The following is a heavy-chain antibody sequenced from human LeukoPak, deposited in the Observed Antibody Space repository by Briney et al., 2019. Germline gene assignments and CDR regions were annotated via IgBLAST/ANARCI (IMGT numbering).Heavy chain of an antibody. J-gene: IGHJ4*02. Sequence: GGSLRLSCAVSGFTVSGNYMSWVRQAPGKGLEWVSLIYSGGTTYYADSVKGRFTISRDNSKTTLYLQMNSLRAEDTAVYYCAKDKSVAGHYFDYWGQGTLVTVSS. CDR2: IYSGGTT. D-gene: IGHD6-19*01. V-gene: IGHV3-53*05. CDR1: GFTVSGNY. CDR3: AKDKSVAGHYFDY.